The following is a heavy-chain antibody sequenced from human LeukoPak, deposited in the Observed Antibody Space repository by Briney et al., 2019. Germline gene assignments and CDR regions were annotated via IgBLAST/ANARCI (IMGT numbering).Heavy chain of an antibody. CDR2: INPSGGST. CDR1: GYTFTSYY. D-gene: IGHD5-18*01. Sequence: GASVKVSCKASGYTFTSYYMHWVRQAPGQGLEWMGIINPSGGSTSYAQKFQGRVTMTRDTSTSTVYMELSSLGSEDTAVYYCAISFGTGYAFDIWGQGTMVTVSS. J-gene: IGHJ3*02. CDR3: AISFGTGYAFDI. V-gene: IGHV1-46*01.